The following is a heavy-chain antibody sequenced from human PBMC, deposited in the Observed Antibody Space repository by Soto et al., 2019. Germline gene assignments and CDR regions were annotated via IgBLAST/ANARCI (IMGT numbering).Heavy chain of an antibody. CDR2: IYYSGST. J-gene: IGHJ4*02. CDR1: GGSISSGGYY. D-gene: IGHD5-18*01. V-gene: IGHV4-31*03. CDR3: ARSGYSYGPHY. Sequence: SETLSLTCTVSGGSISSGGYYWSWIRQHPGKSMEWIGYIYYSGSTYYNPSLKSRVTISVDTSKNQFSLKLSSVTAADTAVYDCARSGYSYGPHYWGQGTLVTVSS.